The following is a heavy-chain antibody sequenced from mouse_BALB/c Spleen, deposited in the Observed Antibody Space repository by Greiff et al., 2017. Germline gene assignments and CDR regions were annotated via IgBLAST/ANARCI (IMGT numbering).Heavy chain of an antibody. CDR1: GFNIKDTY. CDR3: EGLQGFAY. J-gene: IGHJ3*01. Sequence: EVQLQESGAELVKPGASVKLSCTASGFNIKDTYMHWVKQRPEQGLEWIGRIDPANGNTKYDPKFQGKAAITADTSSNTAYLQLSSLTSEDTAVYYCEGLQGFAYWGQGTLVTVSA. D-gene: IGHD2-4*01. CDR2: IDPANGNT. V-gene: IGHV14-3*02.